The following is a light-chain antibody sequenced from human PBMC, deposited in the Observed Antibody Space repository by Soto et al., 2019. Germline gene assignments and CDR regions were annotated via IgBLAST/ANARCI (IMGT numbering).Light chain of an antibody. V-gene: IGKV1-5*01. J-gene: IGKJ1*01. CDR1: QSLSSR. CDR3: QQYNNFWT. Sequence: DIHMTQSPSTLSAYVGERVTITCRASQSLSSRLAWYQQKPGKATELLIYDASSLKSGVPSRFSGSESGTEFTLTISSLQPDDFATYYCQQYNNFWTFGQGTKVDIK. CDR2: DAS.